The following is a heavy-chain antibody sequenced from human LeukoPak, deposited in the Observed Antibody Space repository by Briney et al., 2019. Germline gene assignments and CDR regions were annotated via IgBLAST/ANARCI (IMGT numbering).Heavy chain of an antibody. CDR2: INQDESNA. D-gene: IGHD2-21*01. CDR3: ARVSGGIPTHDAFDI. Sequence: GGSLRLSCAVSGFTFRNYLMHWVRQAPGKGLVWVSRINQDESNAYADSVKGRFTISRDNAKNSLYLQMNSLRAEDTAVYYCARVSGGIPTHDAFDIWGQGTMVTVSS. J-gene: IGHJ3*02. V-gene: IGHV3-74*01. CDR1: GFTFRNYL.